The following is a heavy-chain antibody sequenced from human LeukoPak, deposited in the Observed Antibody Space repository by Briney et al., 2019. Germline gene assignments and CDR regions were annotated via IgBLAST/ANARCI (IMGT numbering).Heavy chain of an antibody. D-gene: IGHD3-9*01. J-gene: IGHJ4*02. CDR3: ARSPYYDILAGFYYYFDY. CDR1: GFTFSSYA. CDR2: ISYDGSNK. V-gene: IGHV3-30-3*01. Sequence: GGSLRLSCAASGFTFSSYAMHWVRQAPGKGLEWVADISYDGSNKYYADSVKGRLTISRDNSKSTLYLQMNSLRAEDTATYYCARSPYYDILAGFYYYFDYWGQGTLVTVSS.